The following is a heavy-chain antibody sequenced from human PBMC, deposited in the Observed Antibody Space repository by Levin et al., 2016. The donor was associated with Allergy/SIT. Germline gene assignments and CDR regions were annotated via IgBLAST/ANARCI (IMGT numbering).Heavy chain of an antibody. Sequence: WVRQAPGQGLEWMGWISAYNGNTNYAQKLQGRVTMTRDTSTSTVYMELSSLRSEDTAVYYCARATVGSGYDDFDYWGQGTLVTVSS. CDR3: ARATVGSGYDDFDY. V-gene: IGHV1-18*01. J-gene: IGHJ4*02. CDR2: ISAYNGNT. D-gene: IGHD5-12*01.